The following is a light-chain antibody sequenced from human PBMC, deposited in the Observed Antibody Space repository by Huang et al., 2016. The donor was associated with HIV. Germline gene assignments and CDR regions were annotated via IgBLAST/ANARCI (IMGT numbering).Light chain of an antibody. CDR1: QSVSSY. Sequence: EIVLTQSPATLSLSPGERATLSYRASQSVSSYLAWYQQKPGQAPRLLIYDASNRATGIPARFSGSGSGTDFTRTISSLEPEDFAVYYCQQRTNWPTWTFGQGTKVEIK. J-gene: IGKJ1*01. CDR3: QQRTNWPTWT. CDR2: DAS. V-gene: IGKV3-11*01.